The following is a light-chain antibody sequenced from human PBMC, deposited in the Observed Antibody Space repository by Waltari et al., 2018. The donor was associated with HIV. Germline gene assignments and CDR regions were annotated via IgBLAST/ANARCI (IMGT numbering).Light chain of an antibody. J-gene: IGKJ5*01. V-gene: IGKV3-11*01. CDR3: QQRAKWPIT. CDR1: EPIGAY. CDR2: DAT. Sequence: EIVLTQSPDTLSLSPGDRATLYCRASEPIGAYIAWYRQKSGQAPRVLIYDATKRATDIPERFSGSRSGPEFTLTISRLEPEDFAIYYGQQRAKWPITFGQGTRVDLK.